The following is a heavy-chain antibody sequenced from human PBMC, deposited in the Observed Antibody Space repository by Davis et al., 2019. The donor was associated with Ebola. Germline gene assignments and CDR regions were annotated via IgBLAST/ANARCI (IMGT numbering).Heavy chain of an antibody. Sequence: MPSETLSLTCAVHGGSFSGYYWSWIRQPPGTGLEWIGYIYSSGSASYNPSLKSRVSIPVATSKNQFSLKLSSVTAADTAVYYCARRSSRSWPRINWFDPWGQGTLVTVSS. D-gene: IGHD6-13*01. CDR1: GGSFSGYY. V-gene: IGHV4-34*01. J-gene: IGHJ5*02. CDR2: IYSSGSA. CDR3: ARRSSRSWPRINWFDP.